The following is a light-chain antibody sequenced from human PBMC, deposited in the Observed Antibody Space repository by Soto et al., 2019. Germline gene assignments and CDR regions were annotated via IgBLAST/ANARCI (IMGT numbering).Light chain of an antibody. Sequence: QSLLTQPASLSGSPGHSITISFTGTSSDVGGYNYVSWYQQHPGKAPKLMIYEVSNRPSGVSNRFSGSKSGNKASLTISGLQAEDEADYYCSSYTSSSTLVVFGGGTK. CDR2: EVS. J-gene: IGLJ2*01. V-gene: IGLV2-14*01. CDR3: SSYTSSSTLVV. CDR1: SSDVGGYNY.